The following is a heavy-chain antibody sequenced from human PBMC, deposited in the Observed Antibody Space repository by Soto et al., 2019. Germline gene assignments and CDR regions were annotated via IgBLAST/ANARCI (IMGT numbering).Heavy chain of an antibody. J-gene: IGHJ4*02. Sequence: SETLSLTCTVAGGSISSYYWSWIRQPPGKGLEWIGYIYYSGSTNYNPSLKSRVTISVDTSKNQFSLKLSSVTAADTAVYYCARRGGGYDFWSGYYTSKRFDYWAQGTLVTVSS. V-gene: IGHV4-59*01. D-gene: IGHD3-3*01. CDR3: ARRGGGYDFWSGYYTSKRFDY. CDR2: IYYSGST. CDR1: GGSISSYY.